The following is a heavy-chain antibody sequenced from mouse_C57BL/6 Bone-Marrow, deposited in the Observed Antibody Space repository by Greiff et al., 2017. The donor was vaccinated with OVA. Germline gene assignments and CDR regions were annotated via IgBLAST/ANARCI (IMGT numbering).Heavy chain of an antibody. J-gene: IGHJ3*01. CDR3: TRVAPYYYGSSPFAY. V-gene: IGHV5-9-1*02. CDR2: ISSGGDYI. Sequence: EVKLMESGEGLVKPGGSLKLSCAASGFTFSSYAMSWVRQTPEKRLEWVAYISSGGDYIYYADTVKSRFTISRDNARNTLYLQMSSLKSEDTAMYYCTRVAPYYYGSSPFAYWGQGTLVTVSA. D-gene: IGHD1-1*01. CDR1: GFTFSSYA.